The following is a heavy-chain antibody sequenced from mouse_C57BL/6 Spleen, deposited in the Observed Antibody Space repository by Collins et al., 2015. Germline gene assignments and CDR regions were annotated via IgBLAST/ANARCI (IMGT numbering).Heavy chain of an antibody. V-gene: IGHV1-9*01. CDR3: ARRYGSSYWFAY. D-gene: IGHD1-1*01. J-gene: IGHJ3*01. Sequence: QVQLQQSGAELMKPGASVKISCKATGYTFSSYWIEWVKQRPGHGLEWIGEILPGSGSTNYNEKFKGKATFTADTSSNTAYMQLSSLTSEDSAVYYCARRYGSSYWFAYWGQGTLVTVSA. CDR1: GYTFSSYW. CDR2: ILPGSGST.